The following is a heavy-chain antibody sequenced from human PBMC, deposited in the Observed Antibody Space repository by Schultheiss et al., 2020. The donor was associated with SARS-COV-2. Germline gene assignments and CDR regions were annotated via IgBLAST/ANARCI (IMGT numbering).Heavy chain of an antibody. J-gene: IGHJ6*02. D-gene: IGHD2-15*01. CDR3: ARDRVVVAATLFRYYYYGMDV. CDR1: GYTFTDYY. Sequence: ASVKVSCKASGYTFTDYYMHWVRRAPGQGLEWMGWINPNSGGTNYAQKFQGRVTMTRDTSISTAYMELSRLRSEDTAVYYCARDRVVVAATLFRYYYYGMDVWGQGTTVTVSS. CDR2: INPNSGGT. V-gene: IGHV1-2*02.